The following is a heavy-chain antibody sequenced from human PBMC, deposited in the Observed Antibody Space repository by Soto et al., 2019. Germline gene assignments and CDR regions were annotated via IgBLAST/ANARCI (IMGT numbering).Heavy chain of an antibody. V-gene: IGHV2-5*01. CDR1: GFSLTTGGVA. Sequence: SGPTLVNPTQTLTLTCSFSGFSLTTGGVAVGWIRQPPGKALEWLALIYWNDDKRYSPSLKNRLTVTKDTSKNQVVLTLTNIDPVATAKYHCEKKLRYLDAMDVWGQGTTVTVSS. CDR3: EKKLRYLDAMDV. CDR2: IYWNDDK. J-gene: IGHJ6*02. D-gene: IGHD3-9*01.